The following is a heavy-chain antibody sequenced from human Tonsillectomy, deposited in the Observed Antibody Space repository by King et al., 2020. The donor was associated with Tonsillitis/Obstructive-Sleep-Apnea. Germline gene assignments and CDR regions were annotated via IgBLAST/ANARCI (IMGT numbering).Heavy chain of an antibody. CDR1: GFTFSSYA. Sequence: VQLVEAGGGLVQPGGSLRLSCAASGFTFSSYAMSWVRQAPGKGLEWVSAISGSGGSTYYADSVKGRFTISRDNSKNTLYLQMNSLRADDTAVYYCAKSRGYNYWYFDLWGRGTLVTVSS. D-gene: IGHD6-25*01. V-gene: IGHV3-23*04. CDR3: AKSRGYNYWYFDL. J-gene: IGHJ2*01. CDR2: ISGSGGST.